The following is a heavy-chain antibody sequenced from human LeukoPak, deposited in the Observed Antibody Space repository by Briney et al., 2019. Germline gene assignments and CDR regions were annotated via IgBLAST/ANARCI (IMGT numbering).Heavy chain of an antibody. Sequence: GGSLRLSCAASGFTFDDYAMHWVRQAPGKGLEWVSGISSNSGSIGYADSVKGRFTISRDNAKNSLYLQMNSLRAEDTALYYCAKDTYYYGSGSYPPNYYYYGMDVWGQGTTVTVSS. V-gene: IGHV3-9*01. CDR2: ISSNSGSI. D-gene: IGHD3-10*01. J-gene: IGHJ6*02. CDR3: AKDTYYYGSGSYPPNYYYYGMDV. CDR1: GFTFDDYA.